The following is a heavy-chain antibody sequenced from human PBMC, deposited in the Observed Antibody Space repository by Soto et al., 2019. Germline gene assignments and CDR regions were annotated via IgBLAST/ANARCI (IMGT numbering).Heavy chain of an antibody. CDR2: IYYSGST. CDR1: GGSISSYY. Sequence: SETLSLTCTVSGGSISSYYWSWIRQPPGKGLEWIGYIYYSGSTNYNPSLKSRVTISVDTSKNQFSLKLSSVTAADTAVYYCARVSFTMVRGVTYYFDYWGQGTLVTVSS. V-gene: IGHV4-59*01. J-gene: IGHJ4*02. CDR3: ARVSFTMVRGVTYYFDY. D-gene: IGHD3-10*01.